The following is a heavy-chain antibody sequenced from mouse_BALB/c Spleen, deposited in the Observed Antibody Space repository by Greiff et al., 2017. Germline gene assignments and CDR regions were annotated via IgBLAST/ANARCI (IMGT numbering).Heavy chain of an antibody. CDR1: GFTFSSYG. V-gene: IGHV5-6-3*01. CDR2: INSNGGST. J-gene: IGHJ1*01. Sequence: EVQGVESGGGLVQPGGSLKLSCAASGFTFSSYGMSWVRQTPDKRLELVATINSNGGSTYYPDSVKGRFTISRDNAKNTLYLQMSSLKSEDTAMYYCARDYGSSYWYFDVWGAATTVTVSS. CDR3: ARDYGSSYWYFDV. D-gene: IGHD1-1*01.